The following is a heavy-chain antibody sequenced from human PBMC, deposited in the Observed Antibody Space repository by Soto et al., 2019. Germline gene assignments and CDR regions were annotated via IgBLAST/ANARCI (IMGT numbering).Heavy chain of an antibody. CDR3: ARGNTPIDY. V-gene: IGHV1-18*01. CDR1: GYTFSMHD. Sequence: QVPLVQSGAEVKKPGASVKVSCKASGYTFSMHDISWVRQAPGQGLEWMGRISTYNGNTNYAQKFQGRVTMTTDTSTSTAYMELRTVTSDDTAVYYCARGNTPIDYWGQGTLVTVSS. J-gene: IGHJ4*02. CDR2: ISTYNGNT. D-gene: IGHD5-18*01.